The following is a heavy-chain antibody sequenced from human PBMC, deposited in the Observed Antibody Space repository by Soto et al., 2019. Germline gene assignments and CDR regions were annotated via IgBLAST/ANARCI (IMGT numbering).Heavy chain of an antibody. J-gene: IGHJ4*02. CDR1: GYTFTGYY. CDR2: INAGNGNT. D-gene: IGHD3-10*01. Sequence: ASVKVSCKASGYTFTGYYIHWVRQAPGQRLEWMGWINAGNGNTKYSQKFQGRVTITRDTSASTVYMELSSLRSEDTAVYYCAKDAPYGSGSPFFDYWGQGTLVTVSS. CDR3: AKDAPYGSGSPFFDY. V-gene: IGHV1-3*01.